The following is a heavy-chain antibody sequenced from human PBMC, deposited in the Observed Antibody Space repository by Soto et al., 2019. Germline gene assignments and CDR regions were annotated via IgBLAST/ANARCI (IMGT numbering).Heavy chain of an antibody. D-gene: IGHD3-3*01. CDR1: GGSISSGGYY. CDR2: IYYSGST. CDR3: ARDIGGDFWSGPLDYYYGMDV. V-gene: IGHV4-31*03. J-gene: IGHJ6*02. Sequence: TLSLTCTVSGGSISSGGYYWSWIRRHPGKGLEWIGYIYYSGSTYYNPSLKSRVTISVDTSKNQFSLKLTSVTAADTAVYYCARDIGGDFWSGPLDYYYGMDVWGQGTTVTVSS.